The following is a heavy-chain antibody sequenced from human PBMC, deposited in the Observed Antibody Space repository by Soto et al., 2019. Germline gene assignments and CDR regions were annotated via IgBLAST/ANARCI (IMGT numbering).Heavy chain of an antibody. D-gene: IGHD6-19*01. CDR3: VRVSPGWNFDY. CDR1: RDFFKEHDY. J-gene: IGHJ4*02. CDR2: IRPWNGDA. V-gene: IGHV1-2*02. Sequence: QVRLVQSGSEVQKPGASVKVSCKAPRDFFKEHDYLHWLREAPGQGLEGTGWIRPWNGDATYAQKFQGRLTLSRYMSIDTMYFDLTSLTSDDTAVYYCVRVSPGWNFDYLGQGTLLTVSS.